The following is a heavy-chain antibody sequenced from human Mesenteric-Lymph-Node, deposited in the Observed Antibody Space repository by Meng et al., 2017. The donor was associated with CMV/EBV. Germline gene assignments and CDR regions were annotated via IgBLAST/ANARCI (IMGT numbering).Heavy chain of an antibody. J-gene: IGHJ4*02. CDR2: NYYSGRT. D-gene: IGHD1/OR15-1a*01. CDR1: DGSINDYY. V-gene: IGHV4-59*01. CDR3: ARGVAAGTHFDS. Sequence: SETLSLTCTVSDGSINDYYWNWIRQPPGKGLEWVAYNYYSGRTNSNPSLKSRVTISMDTSKKQFSLNLRSVTTADTAVYYCARGVAAGTHFDSWGQGTLVTVSS.